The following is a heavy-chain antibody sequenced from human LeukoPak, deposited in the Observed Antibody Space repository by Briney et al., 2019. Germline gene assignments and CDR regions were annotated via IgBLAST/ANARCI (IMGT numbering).Heavy chain of an antibody. CDR1: GFTFSSYA. D-gene: IGHD6-6*01. CDR2: ISGSGGST. Sequence: GGSLRLSCAASGFTFSSYAMSWVRQAPGKGLEWVSAISGSGGSTYYADSVKDRFTISRDNSKNTLYLQMNSLRAEDTAVYYCAKGHSSSYYYYYCMDVWGKGTTVTVSS. V-gene: IGHV3-23*01. J-gene: IGHJ6*03. CDR3: AKGHSSSYYYYYCMDV.